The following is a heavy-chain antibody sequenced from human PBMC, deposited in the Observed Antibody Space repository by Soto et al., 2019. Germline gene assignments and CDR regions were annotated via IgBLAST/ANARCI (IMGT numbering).Heavy chain of an antibody. J-gene: IGHJ5*02. CDR3: ARDDRYNWNYGWFDP. V-gene: IGHV3-33*01. D-gene: IGHD1-7*01. CDR1: GFTFSSYG. CDR2: IWDDGSNK. Sequence: QVQLVESGGGVVQPGRSLRLSCAASGFTFSSYGMHWVRQAPGKGLEWVAVIWDDGSNKYYADSVKGRFTISRDNSKNTLYLQMNSLRAEDTAVYYCARDDRYNWNYGWFDPWGQGTLVTVSS.